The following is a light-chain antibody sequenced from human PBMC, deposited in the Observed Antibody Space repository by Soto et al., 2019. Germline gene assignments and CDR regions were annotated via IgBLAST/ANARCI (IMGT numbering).Light chain of an antibody. J-gene: IGLJ2*01. CDR1: SSNIVSNT. V-gene: IGLV1-44*01. CDR2: GNN. CDR3: AAWDDSLTVV. Sequence: QSVLTQPPSASGTPGQRVTISCSGSSSNIVSNTVNWYQQLPGTAPKLLIYGNNQRPSGVPDRFSGSKSATSASLAISGLQSEDEADYYCAAWDDSLTVVFGGGTKLTVL.